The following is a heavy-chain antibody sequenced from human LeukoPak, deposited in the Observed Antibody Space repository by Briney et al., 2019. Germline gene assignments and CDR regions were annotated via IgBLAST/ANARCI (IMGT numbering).Heavy chain of an antibody. CDR3: ARMAHCSSTSCYLINYYYYMDV. Sequence: GASVKVSCKASGGTFSSYAISWVRQAPGQGLEWMGGIIPIFGTANYAQKFQGRVTITADESTSTAYMELSSLRSEDTAVYYCARMAHCSSTSCYLINYYYYMDVWGKGTTVTVSS. V-gene: IGHV1-69*13. J-gene: IGHJ6*03. CDR1: GGTFSSYA. D-gene: IGHD2-2*01. CDR2: IIPIFGTA.